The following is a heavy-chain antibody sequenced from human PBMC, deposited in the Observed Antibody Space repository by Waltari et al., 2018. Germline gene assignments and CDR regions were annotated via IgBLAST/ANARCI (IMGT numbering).Heavy chain of an antibody. CDR3: ASHSSSSAY. Sequence: QVQLQESGPGLVKPSGTLSLTCAVSGGSISSSNWWSWVRQPPGKGLEWVWEIYHSGSNNYNTSIKRRATISVDKSKNQFSLKLSSVTAADTAVYYCASHSSSSAYWGQGTLVTVSS. D-gene: IGHD6-6*01. CDR1: GGSISSSNW. V-gene: IGHV4-4*02. CDR2: IYHSGSN. J-gene: IGHJ4*02.